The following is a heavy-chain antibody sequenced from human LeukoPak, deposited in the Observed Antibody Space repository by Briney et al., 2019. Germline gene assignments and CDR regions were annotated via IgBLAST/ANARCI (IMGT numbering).Heavy chain of an antibody. CDR2: ISGSGGST. Sequence: GGSLRLSCAASGFTFSSYAMSWVRQAPGKGLDGVSAISGSGGSTFYADSVKGRFTTSRDNSKNTLYLQMDNLRAEDTALYYCAKVNSGSYLFYFDYWGQGTLATVSS. D-gene: IGHD1-26*01. CDR1: GFTFSSYA. J-gene: IGHJ4*02. CDR3: AKVNSGSYLFYFDY. V-gene: IGHV3-23*01.